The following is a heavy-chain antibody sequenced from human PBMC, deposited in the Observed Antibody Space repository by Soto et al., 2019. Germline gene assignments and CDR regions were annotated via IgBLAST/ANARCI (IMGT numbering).Heavy chain of an antibody. Sequence: ASVKVSCKASGYTFTSYGISWVRQAPGQGLEWMGWISSHDDKTNYAQKFQDRITLTTDTSTSTAYMELRSLRSDDTAVYYCARVEGSGTYYYYFQYWGQGTLVTVSS. J-gene: IGHJ4*02. CDR2: ISSHDDKT. CDR3: ARVEGSGTYYYYFQY. CDR1: GYTFTSYG. D-gene: IGHD3-10*01. V-gene: IGHV1-18*01.